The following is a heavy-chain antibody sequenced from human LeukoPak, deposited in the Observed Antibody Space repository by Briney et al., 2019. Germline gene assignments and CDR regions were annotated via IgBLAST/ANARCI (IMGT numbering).Heavy chain of an antibody. J-gene: IGHJ5*02. CDR1: GYTFPSYY. V-gene: IGHV1-46*01. CDR2: INRSGGST. CDR3: ARVSTRDFGFDP. D-gene: IGHD3-3*01. Sequence: ASVNVSCQPSGYTFPSYYMHSLRQAPGQALEWMGIINRSGGSTSYAQKFQGRVTMTRDTSTSTVYMELSSLRSEDTAVYYCARVSTRDFGFDPWGQGTLVTVSS.